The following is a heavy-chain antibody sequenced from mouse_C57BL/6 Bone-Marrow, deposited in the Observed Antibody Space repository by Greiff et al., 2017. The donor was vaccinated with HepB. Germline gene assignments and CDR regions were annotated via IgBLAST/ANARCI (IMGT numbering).Heavy chain of an antibody. D-gene: IGHD1-1*01. V-gene: IGHV5-4*03. Sequence: EVKLVESGGGLVKPGGSLKLSCAASGFTFSSYAMSWVRQTPEKRLEWVATISDGGSYTYYPDNVKGRFTISRDNAKNNLYLQMGHLTSEDTAMYYCARAPYGSSEAWFAYWGRGTLVTVSA. J-gene: IGHJ3*01. CDR3: ARAPYGSSEAWFAY. CDR1: GFTFSSYA. CDR2: ISDGGSYT.